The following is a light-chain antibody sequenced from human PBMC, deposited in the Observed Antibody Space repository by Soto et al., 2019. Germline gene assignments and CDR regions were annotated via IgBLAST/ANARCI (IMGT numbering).Light chain of an antibody. J-gene: IGKJ4*01. CDR2: AES. V-gene: IGKV3D-15*01. Sequence: EILLTQFPATLSVSPGERVTLSCRASQGVARTLAWFQQKPGQSPRLLVYAESTRAAGIPARVSGSGSGTEFTLTISSLQSEDVAVYYCQQYKQWPLTVGGGTRVDIK. CDR1: QGVART. CDR3: QQYKQWPLT.